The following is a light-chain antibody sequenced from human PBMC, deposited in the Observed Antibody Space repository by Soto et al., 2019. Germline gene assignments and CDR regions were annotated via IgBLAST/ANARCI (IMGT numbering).Light chain of an antibody. V-gene: IGLV2-14*03. CDR3: SSYTTSSTLYV. CDR2: DVS. CDR1: SSDVGTYNY. Sequence: QSALTQPASVSGSPGQSITISCTGTSSDVGTYNYVSWYQHHPGKAPKLMIYDVSNRPSGVSNRFSGSKSGNTASLTISGLQAEDEADYYCSSYTTSSTLYVFGTETKLTVL. J-gene: IGLJ1*01.